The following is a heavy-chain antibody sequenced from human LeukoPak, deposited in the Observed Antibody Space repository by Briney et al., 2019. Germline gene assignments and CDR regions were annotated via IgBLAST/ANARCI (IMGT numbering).Heavy chain of an antibody. Sequence: GGSLRLSCAASGFTFSSYSMNWVRQAPGKGLEWVSYISSSSSTIYYADSVKGRFTISRDNAKNSLYLQMNSLRAEDTAVYYCARAPPLRDHVWGSYRPPDYWGQGTLVTVSS. CDR3: ARAPPLRDHVWGSYRPPDY. CDR1: GFTFSSYS. J-gene: IGHJ4*02. V-gene: IGHV3-48*01. D-gene: IGHD3-16*02. CDR2: ISSSSSTI.